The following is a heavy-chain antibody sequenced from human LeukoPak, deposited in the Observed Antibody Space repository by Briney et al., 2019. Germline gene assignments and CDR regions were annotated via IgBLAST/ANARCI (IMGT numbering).Heavy chain of an antibody. J-gene: IGHJ3*02. D-gene: IGHD3-3*01. CDR3: ARAFRGIFGVFEAFDI. CDR2: MYYSGNT. Sequence: SETLSLTCTVSGGSISSSSYYWGWIRQPPGKGLEWIGNMYYSGNTYYNPSLKSRVTILVDTSKNQFSLKLSSVTAADTAVYYCARAFRGIFGVFEAFDIWGQGTMVTVSS. CDR1: GGSISSSSYY. V-gene: IGHV4-39*07.